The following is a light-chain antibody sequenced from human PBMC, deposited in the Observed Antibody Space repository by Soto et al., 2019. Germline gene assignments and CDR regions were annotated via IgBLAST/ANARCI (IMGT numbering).Light chain of an antibody. CDR1: QVIGSRY. V-gene: IGKV3-20*01. CDR2: GAS. Sequence: ELVMTQSPGTLSLSPGERATISCRASQVIGSRYLAWYHQKSGQAPRLLIYGASSRATGIPDRFSGSGSGTDFTLTISRMEPEDLGVYYGEEFGSSIPLTFGQGTKLEIK. J-gene: IGKJ2*01. CDR3: EEFGSSIPLT.